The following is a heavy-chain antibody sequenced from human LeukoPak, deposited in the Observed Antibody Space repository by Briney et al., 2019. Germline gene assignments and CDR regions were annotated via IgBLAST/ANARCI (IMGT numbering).Heavy chain of an antibody. J-gene: IGHJ4*02. V-gene: IGHV3-30*04. Sequence: GGSLRLSCAASGFTFKTYAMHWVRQAPGKGLEWVAFIRYDGINKFYADSVKGRFTISRDTSKNTLFLEMSSLRAEDMAVYYCAKSHVIASYVGDYWGQGTLVTVSS. CDR1: GFTFKTYA. D-gene: IGHD2-21*01. CDR3: AKSHVIASYVGDY. CDR2: IRYDGINK.